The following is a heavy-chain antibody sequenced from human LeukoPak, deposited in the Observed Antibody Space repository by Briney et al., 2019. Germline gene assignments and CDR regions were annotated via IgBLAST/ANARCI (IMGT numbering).Heavy chain of an antibody. CDR1: GYTFTSYG. CDR3: ASSGGLEQPYYFDY. D-gene: IGHD1/OR15-1a*01. V-gene: IGHV1-18*01. CDR2: ISAYNGNT. J-gene: IGHJ4*02. Sequence: GASVKVSCKASGYTFTSYGISWVRQAPGQGLEWMGWISAYNGNTNYAQKLQGRVTMTTDTSTSTAYMELRSLRSDDTAVYYCASSGGLEQPYYFDYWGQGTLVTVSS.